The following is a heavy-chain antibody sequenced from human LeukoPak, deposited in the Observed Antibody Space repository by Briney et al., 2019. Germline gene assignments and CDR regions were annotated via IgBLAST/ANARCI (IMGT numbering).Heavy chain of an antibody. V-gene: IGHV3-72*01. Sequence: GESLRLSCAASGFTFSDHYMDWVRQAPGKGLEWVGRTRNKAKSYTTEYAASVKGRFTISRDGSKSSLYLQMKSLKTEDTAMYYCTRVTTLTDYYYDYWGQGTLVTVSS. CDR3: TRVTTLTDYYYDY. CDR2: TRNKAKSYTT. D-gene: IGHD4-17*01. CDR1: GFTFSDHY. J-gene: IGHJ4*02.